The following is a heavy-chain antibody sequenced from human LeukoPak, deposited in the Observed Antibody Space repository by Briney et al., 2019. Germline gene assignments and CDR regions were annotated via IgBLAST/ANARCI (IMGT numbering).Heavy chain of an antibody. D-gene: IGHD3-9*01. J-gene: IGHJ4*02. V-gene: IGHV4-61*01. CDR3: ARDGAGMTGTGLDY. CDR1: NGSINFVSYY. CDR2: IHYTGNT. Sequence: SQTLSLTCTVSNGSINFVSYYWSWIRQPPGKGLEWLGYIHYTGNTIYNPSLKSRVTISMDTAKNQFSLKVSSVTAADTAVYYCARDGAGMTGTGLDYWGQGILATVSS.